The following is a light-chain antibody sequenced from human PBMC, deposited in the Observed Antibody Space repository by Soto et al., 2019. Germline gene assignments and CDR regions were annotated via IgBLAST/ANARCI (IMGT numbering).Light chain of an antibody. V-gene: IGKV3-20*01. CDR2: GAS. Sequence: ESVLTQYPGSPSLSPGERATLSCRASQSVGSKFLAWYQQKPGQAPRLLIYGASSRATGIPDRFSGGGSGTDVYRTISGLEPEDFAVYYCQQYGSSPPLYAFGQGTKLEIK. CDR3: QQYGSSPPLYA. CDR1: QSVGSKF. J-gene: IGKJ2*01.